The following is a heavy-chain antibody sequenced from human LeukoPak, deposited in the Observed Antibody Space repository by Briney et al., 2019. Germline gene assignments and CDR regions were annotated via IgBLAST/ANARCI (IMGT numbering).Heavy chain of an antibody. D-gene: IGHD5-18*01. V-gene: IGHV3-23*01. CDR1: GFTFSSSA. Sequence: GGSLRLSCAASGFTFSSSAMSWVRQTPGKGLEWVSSITGNGATTYYSDSVKGRFTISRDNSKNTLSLQMNSLRAEDTAVYFCAKERRRVDTAMVRSYYFEDWGQGTLVTVSS. J-gene: IGHJ4*02. CDR2: ITGNGATT. CDR3: AKERRRVDTAMVRSYYFED.